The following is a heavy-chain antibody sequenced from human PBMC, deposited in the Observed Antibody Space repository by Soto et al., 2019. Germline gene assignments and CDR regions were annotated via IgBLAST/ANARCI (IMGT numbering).Heavy chain of an antibody. V-gene: IGHV4-59*13. J-gene: IGHJ5*02. D-gene: IGHD2-15*01. CDR1: GASISSYY. CDR3: ARDGRRYCSGGSCPSPWFDP. Sequence: PSETLSLTCTVSGASISSYYGSWFGQPPGKGLEWIGYIYYSGSTNYNPSLKSRVTISVDTSKNQFSLRAEDTAVYYCARDGRRYCSGGSCPSPWFDPWGQGTLVTVSS. CDR2: IYYSGST.